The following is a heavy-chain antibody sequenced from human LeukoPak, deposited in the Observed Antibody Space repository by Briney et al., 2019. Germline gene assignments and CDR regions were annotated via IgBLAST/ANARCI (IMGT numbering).Heavy chain of an antibody. CDR3: ARVRSGYSSSWYDY. CDR1: GVPLSSYA. CDR2: ISYDGSNK. D-gene: IGHD6-13*01. V-gene: IGHV3-30-3*01. J-gene: IGHJ4*02. Sequence: QAGGSLSHACAPSGVPLSSYAMHWVRQAPGRGREWVSVISYDGSNKYYADSVKGRFNISRDNSKNTLYLQMNSRRAEDTAVYYCARVRSGYSSSWYDYGGQGTLVTVSS.